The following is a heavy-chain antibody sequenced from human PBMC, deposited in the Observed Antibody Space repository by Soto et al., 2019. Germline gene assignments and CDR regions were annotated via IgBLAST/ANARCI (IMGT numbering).Heavy chain of an antibody. V-gene: IGHV1-18*01. CDR2: ISAYNANT. D-gene: IGHD1-26*01. CDR3: ARDRLGATGDY. J-gene: IGHJ4*02. Sequence: ASVKVSCKASGYTFTSYGISWVRQSPGQGLEWMGWISAYNANTNYAQKLQGRVTMTTDTSTSTSYMELRSLRSDDTAVYFCARDRLGATGDYWGQGTLVTVSS. CDR1: GYTFTSYG.